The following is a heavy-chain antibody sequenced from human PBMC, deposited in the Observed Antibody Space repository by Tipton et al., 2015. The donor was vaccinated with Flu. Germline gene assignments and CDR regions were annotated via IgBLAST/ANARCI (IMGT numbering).Heavy chain of an antibody. V-gene: IGHV4-61*02. CDR2: IYTSGST. J-gene: IGHJ2*01. D-gene: IGHD3-10*01. CDR1: GGSISSGSYY. Sequence: TLSLTCTVSGGSISSGSYYWSWIRQPAGKGLEWIGRIYTSGSTNYNPSLKSRVTISVDTSKNQFSLKLSSVTAADTAVYYCARGWFGPWYFDLWGRDTLVTVSS. CDR3: ARGWFGPWYFDL.